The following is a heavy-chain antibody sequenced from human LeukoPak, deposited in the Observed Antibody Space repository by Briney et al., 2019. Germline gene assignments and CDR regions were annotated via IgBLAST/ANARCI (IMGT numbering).Heavy chain of an antibody. CDR2: INPLASSI. CDR1: GFILSDYS. V-gene: IGHV3-21*01. D-gene: IGHD3-22*01. J-gene: IGHJ4*02. CDR3: ARLRRNSDRSGYYYYYDY. Sequence: GGSLRLSCEASGFILSDYSFNWIRQAPGKGLEWVSSINPLASSIYYADSVKGRFIISRDNAKNSLYLQMDSLRAEDTAFYYCARLRRNSDRSGYYYYYDYWGQGTLVTVSS.